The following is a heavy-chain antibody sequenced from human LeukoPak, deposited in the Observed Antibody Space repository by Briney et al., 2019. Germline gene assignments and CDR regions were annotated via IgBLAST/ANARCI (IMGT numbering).Heavy chain of an antibody. V-gene: IGHV3-30*04. CDR1: GFTFSSYA. D-gene: IGHD3-10*01. CDR2: ISYDGSNK. CDR3: AKDATYYSGSGSYPYRRYYMDV. Sequence: GGSLRLSCAASGFTFSSYAMHWVRQAPGKGLEWVAVISYDGSNKYYADSVKGRITISRDNSKNTLYLQLNSLRTEKTAVYYCAKDATYYSGSGSYPYRRYYMDVWGKGTTVTISS. J-gene: IGHJ6*03.